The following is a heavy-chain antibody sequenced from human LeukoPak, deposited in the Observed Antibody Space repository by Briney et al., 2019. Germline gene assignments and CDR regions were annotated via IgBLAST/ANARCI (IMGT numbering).Heavy chain of an antibody. CDR1: GYTFTNYW. J-gene: IGHJ5*02. V-gene: IGHV5-51*01. D-gene: IGHD5-12*01. Sequence: GESLKISCKASGYTFTNYWIGWVRQMPGKGLEWMGTIYPGDSDTRYSPSFQGQVTISADKSISTAYLQWTSLRASDTAMYYCARRAYSHEWFDPWGQATLVTVSS. CDR3: ARRAYSHEWFDP. CDR2: IYPGDSDT.